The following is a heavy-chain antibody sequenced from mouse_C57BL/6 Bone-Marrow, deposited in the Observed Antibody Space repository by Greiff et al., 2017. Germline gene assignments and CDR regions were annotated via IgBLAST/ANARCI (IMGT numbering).Heavy chain of an antibody. CDR3: ARDYYVPSWFAY. CDR1: GYSITSGYY. CDR2: ISYDGSN. Sequence: EVKLQESGPGLVKPSQSLSLTCSVTGYSITSGYYWNWIRQFPGNKLEWMGYISYDGSNNYNPSLKNRNSITRDTSKNHFFLKLNSVTTEDTATYYCARDYYVPSWFAYWGQGTLVTVSA. V-gene: IGHV3-6*01. J-gene: IGHJ3*01. D-gene: IGHD1-1*01.